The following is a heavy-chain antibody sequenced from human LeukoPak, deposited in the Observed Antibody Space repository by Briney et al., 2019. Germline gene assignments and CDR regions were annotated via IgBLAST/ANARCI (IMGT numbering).Heavy chain of an antibody. CDR1: GGSFSGYY. D-gene: IGHD1-26*01. J-gene: IGHJ4*02. CDR3: AKFFFTGSYDC. V-gene: IGHV3-23*01. Sequence: ETLSLTCAVYGGSFSGYYWSWIRQPPGKGLEWVSAISGSGGSTYYADSVKGRFTISRDHSKNTLFLQMNSLRAEDTAVYYCAKFFFTGSYDCWGQGILVTVSS. CDR2: ISGSGGST.